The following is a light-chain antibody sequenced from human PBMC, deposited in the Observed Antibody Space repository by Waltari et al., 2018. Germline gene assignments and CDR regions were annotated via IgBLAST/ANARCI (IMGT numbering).Light chain of an antibody. CDR3: SSYTSSSTLAV. V-gene: IGLV2-14*01. J-gene: IGLJ3*02. Sequence: QSALTQPASVSGSTGQSITISCTGTSSDVGGYNYVSWYQQHPGKAPKLRIYEFSNRPYGVSNRFAGSTSGNTASLTISGLQAEDEADYYCSSYTSSSTLAVFGGGTKLTVL. CDR1: SSDVGGYNY. CDR2: EFS.